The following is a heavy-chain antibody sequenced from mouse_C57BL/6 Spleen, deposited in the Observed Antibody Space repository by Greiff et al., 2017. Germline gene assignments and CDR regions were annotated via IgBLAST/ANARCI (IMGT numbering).Heavy chain of an antibody. CDR2: ISGGGGNT. CDR3: ARHETRWYFDV. V-gene: IGHV5-9*01. J-gene: IGHJ1*03. Sequence: EVQLVESGGGLVKPGGSLKLSCAASGFTFSSYTMSWVRQTPEKRLEWVATISGGGGNTYYPDSVKGRFTISRDNAKNTLYLQMSSLRSEDTALYYCARHETRWYFDVWGTGTTVTVSS. CDR1: GFTFSSYT.